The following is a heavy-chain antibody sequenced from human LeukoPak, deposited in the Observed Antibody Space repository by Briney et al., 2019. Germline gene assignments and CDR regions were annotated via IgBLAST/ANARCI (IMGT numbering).Heavy chain of an antibody. J-gene: IGHJ5*02. V-gene: IGHV1-2*02. CDR3: ARLFRDLSYSNWFDP. D-gene: IGHD1-26*01. CDR2: INPNSGGT. Sequence: SVKVSCKASGYTFTGYYMHWVRQAPGQGLEWMGWINPNSGGTNYAQKFQGRVTMTRDTSISTAYMELSRLRSDDTAVYYCARLFRDLSYSNWFDPWGQGTLVTVSS. CDR1: GYTFTGYY.